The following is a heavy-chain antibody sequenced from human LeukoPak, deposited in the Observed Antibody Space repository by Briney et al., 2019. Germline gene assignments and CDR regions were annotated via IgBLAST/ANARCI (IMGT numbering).Heavy chain of an antibody. Sequence: GRSLRLSCAASGFTFDDYAMHWVRQAPGKGLEWVSGISWNSGSIGYADSVKGRFTISRDNAKNSLYLQMNSLRAEDTAVYYCARDLGSYLDYWGQGTLVTVSS. V-gene: IGHV3-9*01. D-gene: IGHD1-26*01. CDR1: GFTFDDYA. J-gene: IGHJ4*02. CDR3: ARDLGSYLDY. CDR2: ISWNSGSI.